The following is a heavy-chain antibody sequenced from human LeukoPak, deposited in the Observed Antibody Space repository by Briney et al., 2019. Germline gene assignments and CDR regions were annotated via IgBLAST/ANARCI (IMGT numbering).Heavy chain of an antibody. CDR3: ARDLGEMATIIDY. CDR1: GCTFTTNF. CDR2: INPSGGTT. J-gene: IGHJ4*02. D-gene: IGHD5-24*01. Sequence: ASVKVSCKASGCTFTTNFMHWVRQAPGQGLEWLGVINPSGGTTSYAQRFQGRLTMTRDMSTSTVYMELSSLRSEDTAVYYCARDLGEMATIIDYWGQGSLVTVSS. V-gene: IGHV1-46*01.